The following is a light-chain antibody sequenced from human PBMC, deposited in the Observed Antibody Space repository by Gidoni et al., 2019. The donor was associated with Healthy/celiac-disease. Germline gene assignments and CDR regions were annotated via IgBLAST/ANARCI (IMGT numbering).Light chain of an antibody. CDR2: WAS. V-gene: IGKV4-1*01. Sequence: DIVMTQSPDSLAVALGERTTINCKSSQSILYSSNNKNYLAWYQQKPGQPPQLLIYWASTRESGVPDRFSGSGSGTDFTLTISSLQAEDVAVYYCQQDYSTPFTFGPXTKVDIK. CDR3: QQDYSTPFT. CDR1: QSILYSSNNKNY. J-gene: IGKJ3*01.